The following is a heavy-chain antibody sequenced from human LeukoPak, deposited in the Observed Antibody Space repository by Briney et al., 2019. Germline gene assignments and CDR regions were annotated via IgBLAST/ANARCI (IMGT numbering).Heavy chain of an antibody. Sequence: GGSLRLSCAASGFTFRSYWMHWVRQAPGKGLVWVSRINDDGSGTSYADSVKGRFTISRDNAKNTLYLQMNSLRAEDTAVYYCARSPFCGGGCFTGAFDIWGHGTMVTVSS. D-gene: IGHD2-21*02. CDR1: GFTFRSYW. V-gene: IGHV3-74*01. J-gene: IGHJ3*02. CDR3: ARSPFCGGGCFTGAFDI. CDR2: INDDGSGT.